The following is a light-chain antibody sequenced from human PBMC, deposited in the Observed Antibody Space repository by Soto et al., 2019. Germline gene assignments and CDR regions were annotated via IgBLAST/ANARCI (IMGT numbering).Light chain of an antibody. Sequence: DIQMTQSPSTLSASVGDRVTISCRASQSIITWLAWYQQKPGKAPKLLIYDASTLQSGVPSRFSGSGSGTEFTLTISSLQPEDFATYYCQQYKKFSQFSRSFGQGTKVDI. J-gene: IGKJ1*01. CDR1: QSIITW. CDR3: QQYKKFSQFSRS. CDR2: DAS. V-gene: IGKV1-5*01.